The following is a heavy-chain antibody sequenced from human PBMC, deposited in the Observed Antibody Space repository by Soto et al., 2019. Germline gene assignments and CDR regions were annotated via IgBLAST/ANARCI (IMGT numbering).Heavy chain of an antibody. V-gene: IGHV1-8*01. J-gene: IGHJ4*02. D-gene: IGHD3-22*01. CDR2: MNANNGNT. CDR3: ARPKDYDDCLDL. Sequence: ASVKVSCKASGYTFTSYDINWVRQATGQRLEWMGWMNANNGNTDYAQKFQGRVTFTRDTSANTAYMELSSLISEDTAVYYCARPKDYDDCLDLWGQGTLVTVS. CDR1: GYTFTSYD.